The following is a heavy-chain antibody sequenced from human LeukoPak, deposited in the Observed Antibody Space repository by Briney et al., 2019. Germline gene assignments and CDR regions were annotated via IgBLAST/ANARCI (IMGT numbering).Heavy chain of an antibody. CDR2: INPNNGGT. J-gene: IGHJ4*02. CDR1: GYPFNDYY. CDR3: AAPRYCSGGSCYPSFDY. Sequence: ASVKASCKASGYPFNDYYMHWVRQAPGQGLEWMGWINPNNGGTKYAQKFQGRVTMTRDTSISTAYMELSSLRSDDTAVYYCAAPRYCSGGSCYPSFDYWGQGTLVTVSS. D-gene: IGHD2-15*01. V-gene: IGHV1-2*02.